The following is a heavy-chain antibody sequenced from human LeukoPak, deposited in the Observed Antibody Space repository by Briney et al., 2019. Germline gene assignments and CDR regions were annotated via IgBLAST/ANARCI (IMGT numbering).Heavy chain of an antibody. J-gene: IGHJ4*02. D-gene: IGHD1-26*01. CDR2: IIPIFGTA. CDR1: GGTFSSYA. V-gene: IGHV1-69*05. Sequence: ASVKVSCKASGGTFSSYAISWVRQAPGQGLEWMGGIIPIFGTANYAQKFQGRVAITTDESTSTAYMELSSLRSEDTAVYYCARVQWILRGSYWFDFWGQGTLVTVTS. CDR3: ARVQWILRGSYWFDF.